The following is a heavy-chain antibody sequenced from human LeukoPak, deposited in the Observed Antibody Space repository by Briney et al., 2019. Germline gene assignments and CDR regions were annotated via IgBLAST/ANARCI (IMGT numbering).Heavy chain of an antibody. J-gene: IGHJ4*02. V-gene: IGHV1-2*02. CDR2: INPNSGGT. CDR1: GYTFTGYY. Sequence: ASVKVSCKASGYTFTGYYMHWVRQAPGQGLEWMGWINPNSGGTNYAQKFQGRVTLTRDTSISTAYMELSRLRSDDTAVYYCARDHGYSSGWSNLPLDYWGQGTLVTVSS. D-gene: IGHD6-19*01. CDR3: ARDHGYSSGWSNLPLDY.